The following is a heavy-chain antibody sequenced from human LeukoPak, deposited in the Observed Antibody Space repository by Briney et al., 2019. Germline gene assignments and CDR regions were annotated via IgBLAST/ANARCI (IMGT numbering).Heavy chain of an antibody. J-gene: IGHJ4*02. V-gene: IGHV4-59*01. CDR3: ARVGYSSGWVRA. CDR2: IYYSGST. D-gene: IGHD6-19*01. CDR1: GGSISTYY. Sequence: SETLSLTCTVSGGSISTYYWNWIRQPPGKGLEYIGYIYYSGSTNYNPSLKSRVTISVDTSKNQFSLKLSSVTAADTAVYYCARVGYSSGWVRAWGQGTLVTVSS.